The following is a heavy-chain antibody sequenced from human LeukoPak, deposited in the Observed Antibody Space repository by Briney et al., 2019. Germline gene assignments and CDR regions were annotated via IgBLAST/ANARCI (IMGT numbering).Heavy chain of an antibody. D-gene: IGHD2-21*02. V-gene: IGHV4-39*01. CDR1: GGSISSSGYY. CDR3: ARLGCSGGDCYLDF. J-gene: IGHJ4*02. CDR2: IYYSGTT. Sequence: SETLSLTRTVSGGSISSSGYYWGWIRQPPGTGLEFFGIIYYSGTTYYTPSLKRRITISVDTSKSQFSLSLSSVTAADTAVYYCARLGCSGGDCYLDFWGQGTLVTVSS.